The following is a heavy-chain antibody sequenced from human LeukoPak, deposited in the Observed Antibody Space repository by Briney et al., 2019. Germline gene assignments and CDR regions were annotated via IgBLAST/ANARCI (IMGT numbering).Heavy chain of an antibody. Sequence: GGSLRLSCAASGFTFSSYEMNWVRKAPGKGLEWVSYISSSGSTIYYADSVKGRFTISRDNAKNSLYLQMNSLRAEDTAVYYCAELGITMIGGVWGKGTTVTISS. CDR2: ISSSGSTI. CDR3: AELGITMIGGV. J-gene: IGHJ6*04. V-gene: IGHV3-48*03. CDR1: GFTFSSYE. D-gene: IGHD3-10*02.